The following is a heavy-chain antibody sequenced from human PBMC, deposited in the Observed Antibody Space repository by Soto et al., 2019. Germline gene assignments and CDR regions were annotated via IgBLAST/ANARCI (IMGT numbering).Heavy chain of an antibody. CDR2: ISGSGGST. D-gene: IGHD3-22*01. CDR1: GFTFSSYA. Sequence: PGGSLSLSCAASGFTFSSYAMSWVRQAPGKGLEWVSAISGSGGSTYYADSVKGRFTISRDNSKNTLYLQMNSLRAEDTAVYYCARGYYDSSGYYYRNGPDAFDIWGQGTMVTVSS. J-gene: IGHJ3*02. V-gene: IGHV3-23*01. CDR3: ARGYYDSSGYYYRNGPDAFDI.